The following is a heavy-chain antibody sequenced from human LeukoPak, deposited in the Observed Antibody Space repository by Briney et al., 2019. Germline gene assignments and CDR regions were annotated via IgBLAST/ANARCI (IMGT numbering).Heavy chain of an antibody. D-gene: IGHD6-13*01. Sequence: GGSLRLSCAASGFAVSSSYMSWVRQAPGKGLECVSLIYSGGNTYYADSVKGRFTISRDNSKNTLYLQMNSLRAEDTAVYYCARGGGMRSWYDFDYWGQGTLVTVSS. CDR1: GFAVSSSY. J-gene: IGHJ4*02. CDR2: IYSGGNT. V-gene: IGHV3-66*01. CDR3: ARGGGMRSWYDFDY.